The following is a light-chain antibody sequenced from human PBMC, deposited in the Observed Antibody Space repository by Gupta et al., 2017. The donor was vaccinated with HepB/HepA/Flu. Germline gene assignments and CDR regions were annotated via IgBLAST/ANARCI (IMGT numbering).Light chain of an antibody. CDR3: QTWGTGTVV. Sequence: SLGASVKLTCTLSSGHSSYAIAWHQQQPEKGPRYLMKLNSDGSHSKGDGIPDRFSGSSSGAERYLTISSLQSEDEAADYCQTWGTGTVVFGGGTKLTVL. CDR1: SGHSSYA. V-gene: IGLV4-69*01. J-gene: IGLJ3*02. CDR2: LNSDGSH.